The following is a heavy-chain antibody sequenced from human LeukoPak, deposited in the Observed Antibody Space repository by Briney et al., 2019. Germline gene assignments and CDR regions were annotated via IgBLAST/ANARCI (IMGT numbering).Heavy chain of an antibody. CDR1: GFTFRSYG. CDR2: TRYDGNNK. D-gene: IGHD5-12*01. J-gene: IGHJ3*02. Sequence: QSGGSLRLSCAASGFTFRSYGMHWVRQAPGKGLEWVAFTRYDGNNKYYADSVKGRFTISRDNSKNTVYLQMNSLRAEDTAVYYCAREVVTQAIYSGYDAFEIWGQGTMVTVSS. CDR3: AREVVTQAIYSGYDAFEI. V-gene: IGHV3-30*02.